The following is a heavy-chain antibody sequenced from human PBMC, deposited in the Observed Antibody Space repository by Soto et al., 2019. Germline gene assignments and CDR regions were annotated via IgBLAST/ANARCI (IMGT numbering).Heavy chain of an antibody. CDR3: ARDKEQLVLKYNWFDP. D-gene: IGHD6-13*01. CDR1: GSTFSSYG. Sequence: GSLRLSCAASGSTFSSYGMHWVRQAPGKGLEWVAVIWYDGSNTKYADSAKGRFTISRDNSKNTLYLQMNSLRAEDTAVYYCARDKEQLVLKYNWFDPWGQGTLVTVSS. CDR2: IWYDGSNT. J-gene: IGHJ5*02. V-gene: IGHV3-33*01.